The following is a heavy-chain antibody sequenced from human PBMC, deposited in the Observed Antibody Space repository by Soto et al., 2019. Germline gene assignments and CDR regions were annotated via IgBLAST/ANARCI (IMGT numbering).Heavy chain of an antibody. CDR3: ASGQQVILRYYYGLDV. J-gene: IGHJ6*02. V-gene: IGHV3-53*02. CDR2: IHYDDGST. CDR1: GFTVSTNY. D-gene: IGHD6-13*01. Sequence: EVQLVETGGGLIQPGGSLRLSCAVSGFTVSTNYMSWVRQAPRKGLERVSAIHYDDGSTYYADSVKGRFSSSRDSSRNTLYLQMNSLRAEDTAVYYCASGQQVILRYYYGLDVWGQGTTVTVSS.